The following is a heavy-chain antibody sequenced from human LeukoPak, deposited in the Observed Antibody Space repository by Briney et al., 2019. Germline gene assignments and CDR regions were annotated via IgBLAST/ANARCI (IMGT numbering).Heavy chain of an antibody. CDR3: ARRSWAYCGGDCYAQFFDP. J-gene: IGHJ5*02. V-gene: IGHV1-46*01. CDR2: INPSGGST. D-gene: IGHD2-21*02. CDR1: GYTFTGYY. Sequence: ASVKVSCKASGYTFTGYYMHWVRQAPGQGLEWMGIINPSGGSTSYAQKFQGRVTMTRDTSTSTVYMELSSLRSEDTAVYYCARRSWAYCGGDCYAQFFDPWGQGTLVTVSS.